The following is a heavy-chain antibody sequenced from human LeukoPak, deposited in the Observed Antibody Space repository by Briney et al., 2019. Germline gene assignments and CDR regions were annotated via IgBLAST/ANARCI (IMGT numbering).Heavy chain of an antibody. CDR3: AKDLGRWRQSPSDY. J-gene: IGHJ4*02. CDR2: ISGSGGST. CDR1: VFTFSSYA. V-gene: IGHV3-23*01. D-gene: IGHD5-24*01. Sequence: GGSLRLSCAASVFTFSSYAMSWVRQAPGKGLEWVSAISGSGGSTYYADSVKGRFTISRDNSKNTLYLQMNSLRAEDPAVYYCAKDLGRWRQSPSDYWGQGTLVIVSS.